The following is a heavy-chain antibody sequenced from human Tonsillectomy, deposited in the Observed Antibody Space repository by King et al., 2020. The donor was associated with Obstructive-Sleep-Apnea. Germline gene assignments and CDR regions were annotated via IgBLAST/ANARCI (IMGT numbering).Heavy chain of an antibody. CDR2: ISSSSSTI. CDR1: GFTFSSYS. J-gene: IGHJ5*02. Sequence: VQLVESGGGLVQPGGSLRLSCAASGFTFSSYSMNWVRQAPGKGLEWVSYISSSSSTIYYADSVKGRFTISRDNARTSLYLQMNSLRAEDTAVYYCSRALESPQYSDDYGDYFPPYNWFDPWGQGTLVTVSS. CDR3: SRALESPQYSDDYGDYFPPYNWFDP. D-gene: IGHD4-17*01. V-gene: IGHV3-48*01.